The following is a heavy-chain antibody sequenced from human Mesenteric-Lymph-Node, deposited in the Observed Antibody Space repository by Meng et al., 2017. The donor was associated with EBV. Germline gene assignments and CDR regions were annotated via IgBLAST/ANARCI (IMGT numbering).Heavy chain of an antibody. J-gene: IGHJ4*02. Sequence: QVQFQQWGAGLLKPSETLSLTCAVYGDSFSGYFWSWIRQPPGKGLEWIGEINHSGGTNYNPSLESRVTISVDASKNQFSLKLRSVTAADTAVYYCARGGGVLTPLDYWGQGGLVTASS. D-gene: IGHD4-23*01. CDR3: ARGGGVLTPLDY. V-gene: IGHV4-34*02. CDR1: GDSFSGYF. CDR2: INHSGGT.